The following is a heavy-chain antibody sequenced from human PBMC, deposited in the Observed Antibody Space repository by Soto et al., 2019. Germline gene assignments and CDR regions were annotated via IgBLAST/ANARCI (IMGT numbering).Heavy chain of an antibody. D-gene: IGHD1-7*01. V-gene: IGHV3-23*01. J-gene: IGHJ6*02. Sequence: GGSLRLSCAASGFTFSSYAMSWVRQAPGKGLEWVSAISGSGGSTYYADSVKGRFTISRDNSKNTLYLQMNSLRSDDTAVYYCARDWNYVEYYYYYGMDVWGQGTTVTVSS. CDR3: ARDWNYVEYYYYYGMDV. CDR1: GFTFSSYA. CDR2: ISGSGGST.